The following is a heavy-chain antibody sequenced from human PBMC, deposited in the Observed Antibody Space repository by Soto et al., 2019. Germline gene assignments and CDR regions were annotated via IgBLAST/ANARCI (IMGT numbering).Heavy chain of an antibody. Sequence: QVQLVQSGGEVKKPGASVKVSCKASGYIFNSFGTSWVRQAPGQGLEWMGWLSAYTGNTKYAQNSQGRVTMSTDTSTITAYMELRRLRSDVTGVENWARMWTTGEIDYWGQGTLVVVAA. CDR2: LSAYTGNT. CDR3: ARMWTTGEIDY. V-gene: IGHV1-18*01. CDR1: GYIFNSFG. J-gene: IGHJ4*02. D-gene: IGHD4-17*01.